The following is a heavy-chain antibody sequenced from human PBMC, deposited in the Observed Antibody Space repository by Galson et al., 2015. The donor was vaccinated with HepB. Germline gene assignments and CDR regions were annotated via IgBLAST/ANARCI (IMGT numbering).Heavy chain of an antibody. Sequence: SLRLSCAASGFTFSTYSMHWVRQAPGKGLEWVSSISSSSSYIYYADSVKGRFTISRDNSKNSLYLQMNSLRAEDTAVYSCARELVTTDGRYFDLWGRGTLVTVSS. J-gene: IGHJ2*01. CDR3: ARELVTTDGRYFDL. D-gene: IGHD4-17*01. V-gene: IGHV3-21*01. CDR2: ISSSSSYI. CDR1: GFTFSTYS.